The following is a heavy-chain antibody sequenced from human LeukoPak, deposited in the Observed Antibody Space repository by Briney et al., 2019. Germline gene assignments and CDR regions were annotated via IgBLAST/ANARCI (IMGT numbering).Heavy chain of an antibody. J-gene: IGHJ5*02. CDR2: IYHSGST. CDR3: ARGGNWFDP. Sequence: SETLSLTCAVSGYSISSGFYWGWIRQPPGKGLEWIGSIYHSGSTYYNPSLKSRVTISVDTSKNQFSLKLSSVTAADTAVYYCARGGNWFDPWGQGTLVTVSS. D-gene: IGHD3-16*01. V-gene: IGHV4-38-2*01. CDR1: GYSISSGFY.